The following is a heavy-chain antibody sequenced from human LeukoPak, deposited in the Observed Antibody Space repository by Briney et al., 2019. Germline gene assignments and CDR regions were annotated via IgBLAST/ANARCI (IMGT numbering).Heavy chain of an antibody. CDR2: ISGNGGST. D-gene: IGHD2-2*01. Sequence: SGGSLRLSCAASGFTFSSYGMSWVRQAPGKGLEWVSTISGNGGSTYYADSVKGRFTISRDNSKNTLYLQMNSLRAEDTAIYYWAKGNRYCSSTSCYQTSFDYWGQGTLVTVSS. CDR3: AKGNRYCSSTSCYQTSFDY. V-gene: IGHV3-23*01. CDR1: GFTFSSYG. J-gene: IGHJ4*02.